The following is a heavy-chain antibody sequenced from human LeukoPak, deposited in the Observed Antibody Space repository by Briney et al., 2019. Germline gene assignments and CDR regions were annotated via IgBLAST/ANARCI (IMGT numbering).Heavy chain of an antibody. V-gene: IGHV3-21*01. CDR3: ARSSYGERGRDY. Sequence: PGGSLRPSCAASGFTFSSYSMNWVRQAPGKGLEWVSSISSSSSYIYYADSVKGRFTISRDNAKNSLYLQMNSLRAEDTAVYYCARSSYGERGRDYWGQGTLVTVSS. D-gene: IGHD5-18*01. CDR1: GFTFSSYS. J-gene: IGHJ4*02. CDR2: ISSSSSYI.